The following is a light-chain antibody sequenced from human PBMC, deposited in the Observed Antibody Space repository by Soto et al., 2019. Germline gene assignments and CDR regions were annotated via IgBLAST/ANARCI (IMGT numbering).Light chain of an antibody. CDR3: ALWDDSLNGWV. CDR1: RSNIGRNT. V-gene: IGLV1-44*01. J-gene: IGLJ2*01. Sequence: QAVVTQPPSASGTPGQRVAISCSGGRSNIGRNTVNWYQQLPGTAPKLLIFINNQRPSGVPDRFSGSKSDTSASLAISGLQSEDEGDYYCALWDDSLNGWVFGGGTKLTVL. CDR2: INN.